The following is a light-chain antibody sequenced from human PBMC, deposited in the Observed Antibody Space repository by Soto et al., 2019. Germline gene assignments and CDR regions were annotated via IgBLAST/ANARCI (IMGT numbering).Light chain of an antibody. J-gene: IGKJ5*01. Sequence: EIVLTQSPGTRSLSPVERGTLSCRASQSRRSTSVAWYQHKPGQAPLLLIVGSFSRATGIPARFSGRVSGTDCTLPISRLEPEDSAVYYCQQYGTLLTFGQGTRLE. CDR2: GSF. CDR3: QQYGTLLT. CDR1: QSRRSTS. V-gene: IGKV3-20*01.